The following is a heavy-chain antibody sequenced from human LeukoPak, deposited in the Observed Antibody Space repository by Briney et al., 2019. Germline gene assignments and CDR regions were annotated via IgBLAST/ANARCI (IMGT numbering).Heavy chain of an antibody. J-gene: IGHJ4*02. CDR3: ASQPRDYGDYEDGRFSWVDY. D-gene: IGHD4-17*01. Sequence: PSQTLSLTCTVSGGSISSGGYYWSWIRQHPGKGLEWLGYIYYSGSTYYNPSLKSRVTISVDTSKNQFSLKLSSVTATDTAVYYCASQPRDYGDYEDGRFSWVDYWGQGTLVTVSS. V-gene: IGHV4-31*03. CDR2: IYYSGST. CDR1: GGSISSGGYY.